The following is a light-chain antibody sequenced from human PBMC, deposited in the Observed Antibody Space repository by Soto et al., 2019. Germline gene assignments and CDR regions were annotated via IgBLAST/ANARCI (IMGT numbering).Light chain of an antibody. CDR1: QSISNW. J-gene: IGKJ4*01. Sequence: DIQMTQSPSTLSASVGDRVTITCRASQSISNWLAWYQQKPGKAPKLLIYKTSNLDSGVPSRFSGSGSGTEFSLTISSLQPDDFATYYCQQYKSFSLTFGGWTRVEV. CDR3: QQYKSFSLT. CDR2: KTS. V-gene: IGKV1-5*03.